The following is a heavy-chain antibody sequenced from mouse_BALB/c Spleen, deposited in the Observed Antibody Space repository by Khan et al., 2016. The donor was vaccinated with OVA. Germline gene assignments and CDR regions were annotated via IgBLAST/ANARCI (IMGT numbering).Heavy chain of an antibody. Sequence: VQLQESGAELVRPGVSVKISCKGSGYRFTDYTMHWVKQSHAKSLEWIGVISTYYGDASYNQKFKGKATMTVDKSSSTAYMELARLTSEDSAIXSCERGGGGDRFAYWGQGTLVTVSA. CDR3: ERGGGGDRFAY. CDR2: ISTYYGDA. J-gene: IGHJ3*01. CDR1: GYRFTDYT. V-gene: IGHV1S137*01.